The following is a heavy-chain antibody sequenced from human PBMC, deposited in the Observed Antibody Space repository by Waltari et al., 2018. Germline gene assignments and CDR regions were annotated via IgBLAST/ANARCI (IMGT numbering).Heavy chain of an antibody. Sequence: QVQLQESGPGLVKPSQTLSLTCTVSGGSISSGRYYWSWIRQPAGKGLEWIGRIYTSGSTNYNPSLKSRVTISVDTSKNQFSLKLSSVTAADTAVYYCAREIVSQAYFFYYGMDVWGQGTTVTVSS. CDR3: AREIVSQAYFFYYGMDV. CDR1: GGSISSGRYY. V-gene: IGHV4-61*02. CDR2: IYTSGST. D-gene: IGHD3-22*01. J-gene: IGHJ6*02.